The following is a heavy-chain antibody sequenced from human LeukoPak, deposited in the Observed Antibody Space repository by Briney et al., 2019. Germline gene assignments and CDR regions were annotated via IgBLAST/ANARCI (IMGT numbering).Heavy chain of an antibody. D-gene: IGHD1-26*01. J-gene: IGHJ4*02. V-gene: IGHV4-4*09. CDR2: IHSSGST. CDR1: DGSISSYY. Sequence: SETLSLTCTVSDGSISSYYWSWIRQPPGQGLEWIGYIHSSGSTHYNPSLRSRVVTSLDTSKNQFSLKLSSVTAADTAVYYCARLGSYSDCWGQGTLVTVSS. CDR3: ARLGSYSDC.